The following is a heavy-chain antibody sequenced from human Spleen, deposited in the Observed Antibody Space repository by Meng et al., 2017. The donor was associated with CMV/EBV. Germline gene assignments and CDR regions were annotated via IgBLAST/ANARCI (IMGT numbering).Heavy chain of an antibody. CDR2: IYHNGST. CDR3: ARDHITGTTHWFDP. V-gene: IGHV4-4*02. J-gene: IGHJ5*02. D-gene: IGHD1-7*01. Sequence: SGGSISSSNCWSWVRQPPGKGLEWIGEIYHNGSTNYNPSLKSRVTISVDKSKNQFSLKLSSVTAADTAVYYCARDHITGTTHWFDPWGQGTLVTVSS. CDR1: GGSISSSNC.